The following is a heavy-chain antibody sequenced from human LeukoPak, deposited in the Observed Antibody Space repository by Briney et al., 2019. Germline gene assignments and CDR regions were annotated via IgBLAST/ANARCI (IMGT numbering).Heavy chain of an antibody. J-gene: IGHJ4*02. CDR1: GGSFSGYY. Sequence: SETLSLTCAVYGGSFSGYYWSWIRQPPGKGLEWIGEINHSGSTNYNPSLKGRVTISVDTSKNQFSLKLSSVTAADTAVYYCAGSLLWFGELLFDYWGQGTLVTVSS. V-gene: IGHV4-34*01. CDR2: INHSGST. CDR3: AGSLLWFGELLFDY. D-gene: IGHD3-10*01.